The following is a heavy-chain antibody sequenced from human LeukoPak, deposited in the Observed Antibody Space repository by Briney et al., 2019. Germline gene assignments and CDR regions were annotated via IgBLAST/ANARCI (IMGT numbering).Heavy chain of an antibody. V-gene: IGHV1-8*01. D-gene: IGHD4-23*01. J-gene: IGHJ5*02. CDR2: MNTHSGKT. Sequence: PSVKVSCKASGHTFTTYDINSVRQATGQGLEWMVWMNTHSGKTSYAQKFQGRVTMTRNTSISTAYMELRSLRSEDTAVYYCARGPNKSDGGNSGSAWFDPWGQGTLVTVSS. CDR3: ARGPNKSDGGNSGSAWFDP. CDR1: GHTFTTYD.